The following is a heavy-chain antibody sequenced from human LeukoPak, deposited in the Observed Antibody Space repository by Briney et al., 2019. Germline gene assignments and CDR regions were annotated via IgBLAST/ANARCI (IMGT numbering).Heavy chain of an antibody. V-gene: IGHV1-46*01. Sequence: EASVKVSCKASGYTFTSYYIHWVRQAPGQGLEWMGIINPSGGSTTSAQKFQGRVTMTRDTSTSTLYMELSSLRSEDTAVYYCATIAVAGMGTFDYWGQGTLVTVSS. CDR3: ATIAVAGMGTFDY. J-gene: IGHJ4*02. D-gene: IGHD6-19*01. CDR1: GYTFTSYY. CDR2: INPSGGST.